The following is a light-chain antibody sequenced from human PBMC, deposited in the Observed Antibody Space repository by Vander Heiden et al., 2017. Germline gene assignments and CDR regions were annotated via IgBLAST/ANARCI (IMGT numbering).Light chain of an antibody. Sequence: EIVLTQPPGTLSLSPGERATPSCRASQSVSSSYLAWYQQKPGQAPRLLIYGASSRAAGIPDRFSGSGSGTDFTLTISRLEPEDFAVYYCQQYGSSPLGFGGGTKVEIK. CDR2: GAS. J-gene: IGKJ4*01. CDR1: QSVSSSY. V-gene: IGKV3-20*01. CDR3: QQYGSSPLG.